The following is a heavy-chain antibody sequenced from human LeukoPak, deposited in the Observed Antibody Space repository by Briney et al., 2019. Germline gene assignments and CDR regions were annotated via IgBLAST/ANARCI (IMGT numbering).Heavy chain of an antibody. V-gene: IGHV3-7*01. Sequence: PGGSLRLSCAASGFTFSSYWMSWVRQAPGKGLEWVANIKQDGSEKYYVDSVKGRFTISRDNAKNSLYLQMNSLRAEDTAVYYCARAGVRGVIGCYYYYMDVWGKGTTVTISS. CDR2: IKQDGSEK. D-gene: IGHD3-10*01. J-gene: IGHJ6*03. CDR3: ARAGVRGVIGCYYYYMDV. CDR1: GFTFSSYW.